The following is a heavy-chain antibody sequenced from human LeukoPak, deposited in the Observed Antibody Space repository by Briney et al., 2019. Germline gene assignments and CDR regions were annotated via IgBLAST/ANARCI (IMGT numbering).Heavy chain of an antibody. CDR2: VYRSGTT. CDR1: SLTNGYH. J-gene: IGHJ4*02. CDR3: ARDKSLFYVDSSGYFQARDFDY. Sequence: SETLSLTCTASSLTNGYHWGWIRQSPGKGLEWIGSVYRSGTTYYSPSLTTRVDISIDTSKKQFSLKLSSVTAADSAVYYCARDKSLFYVDSSGYFQARDFDYWGQGILVTVSS. D-gene: IGHD3-22*01. V-gene: IGHV4-38-2*02.